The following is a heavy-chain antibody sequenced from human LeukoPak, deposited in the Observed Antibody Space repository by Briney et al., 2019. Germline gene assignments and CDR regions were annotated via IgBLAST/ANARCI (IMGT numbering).Heavy chain of an antibody. CDR3: AKDKGQGYYDSSGYDY. V-gene: IGHV3-9*01. CDR1: GFTFDDYA. D-gene: IGHD3-22*01. J-gene: IGHJ4*02. CDR2: ISWNSGSL. Sequence: GGSLRLSCAASGFTFDDYAMHWVRHAPGKGLEWVSGISWNSGSLGYADSVKGRFTISRDNAKNSLYLQMNSLRAEDTALYYCAKDKGQGYYDSSGYDYWGQGTLVTVSS.